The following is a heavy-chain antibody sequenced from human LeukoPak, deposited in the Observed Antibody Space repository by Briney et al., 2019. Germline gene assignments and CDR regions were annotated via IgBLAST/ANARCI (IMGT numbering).Heavy chain of an antibody. CDR2: INHSGST. Sequence: SETLSLTCAVYGGSFSGYYWSWIRQPPGKGLEWIGEINHSGSTNYNPSLKSRVTISVDTSKNQFSLKLSSVTAADTAVYYCARYSSGWSKGTSDYWGQGTLVTVSS. J-gene: IGHJ4*02. CDR1: GGSFSGYY. V-gene: IGHV4-34*01. D-gene: IGHD6-19*01. CDR3: ARYSSGWSKGTSDY.